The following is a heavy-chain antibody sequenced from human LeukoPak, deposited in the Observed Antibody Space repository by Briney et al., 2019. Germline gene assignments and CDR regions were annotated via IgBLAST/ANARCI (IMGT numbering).Heavy chain of an antibody. D-gene: IGHD6-6*01. CDR2: IYYSGST. J-gene: IGHJ1*01. CDR1: GGSISSGGYY. V-gene: IGHV4-30-4*01. Sequence: PSVTLSLTCTVSGGSISSGGYYWSWIRQPPGKGLEWIGYIYYSGSTYYNPSLKSRVTISVDTSKNQFSLKLSSVTAADTAVYYCARATLVAQTEYLQHWGQGTLVTVSS. CDR3: ARATLVAQTEYLQH.